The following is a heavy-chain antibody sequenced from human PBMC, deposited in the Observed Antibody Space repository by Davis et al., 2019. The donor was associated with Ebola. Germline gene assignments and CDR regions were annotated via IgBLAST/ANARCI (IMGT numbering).Heavy chain of an antibody. CDR2: ISGSGGST. CDR3: AKGSDSSSWYKSYYYYMDV. D-gene: IGHD6-13*01. Sequence: GESLKISCAASGFTFSSYAMSWVRQAPGKGLEWVSAISGSGGSTYYADSVKGRFTISRDNSKNTLYLQMNSLRAEDTAVYYCAKGSDSSSWYKSYYYYMDVWGKGTTVTVSS. V-gene: IGHV3-23*01. CDR1: GFTFSSYA. J-gene: IGHJ6*03.